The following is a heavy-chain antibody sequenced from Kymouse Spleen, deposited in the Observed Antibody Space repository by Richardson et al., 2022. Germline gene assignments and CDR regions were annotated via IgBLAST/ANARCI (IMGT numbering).Heavy chain of an antibody. CDR2: IKSKTDGGTT. J-gene: IGHJ4*02. CDR1: GFTFSNAW. D-gene: IGHD3-10*01. Sequence: EVQLVESGGGLVKPGGSLRLSCAASGFTFSNAWMSWVRQAPGKGLEWVGRIKSKTDGGTTDYAAPVKGRFTISRDDSKNTLYLQMNSLKTEDTAVYYCTTYYYGSGSYYNYFDYWGQGTLVTVSS. V-gene: IGHV3-15*01. CDR3: TTYYYGSGSYYNYFDY.